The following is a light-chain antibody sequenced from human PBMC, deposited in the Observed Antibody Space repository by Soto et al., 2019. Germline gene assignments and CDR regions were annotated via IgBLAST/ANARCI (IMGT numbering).Light chain of an antibody. CDR3: QQYGSFWT. V-gene: IGKV3-20*01. CDR2: GAS. J-gene: IGKJ1*01. Sequence: VLPQSPDTLSLSPGDRVTLSCRASQSVRSTFLAWYQQKPGQAPRLLIYGASNRATGIPDRFSGSASGTDFTLTISRLEPEDFAVYYCQQYGSFWTFGQGTKVEIK. CDR1: QSVRSTF.